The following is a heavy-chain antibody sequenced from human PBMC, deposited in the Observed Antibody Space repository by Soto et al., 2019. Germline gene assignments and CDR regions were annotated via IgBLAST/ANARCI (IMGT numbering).Heavy chain of an antibody. V-gene: IGHV3-20*04. D-gene: IGHD3-10*01. J-gene: IGHJ6*02. CDR2: ISGSGGGT. CDR3: ARRLITMVPYYYGMDV. Sequence: PGGSLRLSCAASGFTFDAYGMSWVRQAPGKGLECVSLISGSGGGTYYADSVKGRFTISRDNAKTSLYLQMNSLRAEDTALYYCARRLITMVPYYYGMDVWGQGTTVTVSS. CDR1: GFTFDAYG.